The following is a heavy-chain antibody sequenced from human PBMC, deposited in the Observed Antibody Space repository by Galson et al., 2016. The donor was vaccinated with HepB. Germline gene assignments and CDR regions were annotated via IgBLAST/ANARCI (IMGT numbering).Heavy chain of an antibody. J-gene: IGHJ6*02. CDR2: ISYSGNT. D-gene: IGHD3-9*01. V-gene: IGHV4-39*01. CDR1: GGSISSTSSS. CDR3: ARRRLSIFGHYYGMDV. Sequence: SETLSLTCIVSGGSISSTSSSWDWIRQSPGKGLEWIGSISYSGNTHYNPSLKSRLTIFVDTPKNQFSLNLSSVTAADSAVYYCARRRLSIFGHYYGMDVWGQGTTVTVSS.